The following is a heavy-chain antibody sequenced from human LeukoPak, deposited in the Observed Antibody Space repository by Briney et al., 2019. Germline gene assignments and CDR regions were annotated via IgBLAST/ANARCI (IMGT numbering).Heavy chain of an antibody. CDR2: ISYDGSNK. V-gene: IGHV3-30-3*01. D-gene: IGHD3/OR15-3a*01. Sequence: GGSLRLSCAASGFTFSSYAMHWVRQAPDKGLEWVAVISYDGSNKYYADSVKGRFTISRDNSKNTLYLQMNSLRAEDTAVYYCARDRGGGLEMYYFDYWGQGTLVTVSS. CDR3: ARDRGGGLEMYYFDY. J-gene: IGHJ4*02. CDR1: GFTFSSYA.